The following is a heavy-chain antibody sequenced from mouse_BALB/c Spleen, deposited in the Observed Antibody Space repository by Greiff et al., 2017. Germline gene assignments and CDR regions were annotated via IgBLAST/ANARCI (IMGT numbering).Heavy chain of an antibody. CDR2: ISSGSSTI. V-gene: IGHV5-17*02. CDR1: GFTFSSFG. Sequence: EVQLVESGGGLVQPGGSRKLSCAASGFTFSSFGMHWVRQAPEKGLEWVAYISSGSSTIYYADTVKGRFTVSRDNPKNTLFLQKTSLRSEDTAMYYCACVARDYEYEGICYAMDYWGQGTSVTVSS. D-gene: IGHD2-4*01. CDR3: ACVARDYEYEGICYAMDY. J-gene: IGHJ4*01.